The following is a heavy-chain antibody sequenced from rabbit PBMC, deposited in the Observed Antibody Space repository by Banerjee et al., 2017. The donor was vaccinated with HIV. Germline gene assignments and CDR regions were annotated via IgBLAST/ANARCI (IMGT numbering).Heavy chain of an antibody. CDR3: ARDRGSYSSGWGEAFDP. Sequence: QQLEESGGDLVKPGASLTLTCTASGFSFSSDYYMCWVRQAPGKGLEWIACIYVGSSGNGFYASWAKGRFTISKTSSTTVTLQMTSLTASDTATYFCARDRGSYSSGWGEAFDPRGQGTLVTVS. CDR1: GFSFSSDYY. CDR2: IYVGSSGNG. D-gene: IGHD4-1*01. V-gene: IGHV1S40*01. J-gene: IGHJ2*01.